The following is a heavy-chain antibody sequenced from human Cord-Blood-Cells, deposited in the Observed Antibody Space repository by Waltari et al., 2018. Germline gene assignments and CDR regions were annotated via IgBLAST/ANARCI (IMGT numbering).Heavy chain of an antibody. CDR3: AKDQGSSWLPPPDY. J-gene: IGHJ4*02. D-gene: IGHD6-13*01. CDR1: GFTFSRYG. V-gene: IGHV3-30*18. Sequence: QVQLVESGGGVVQPGRSLRLSCAASGFTFSRYGMHWVRQAPGKGLEWVAVISYDGSNKYYADSVKGRFTISRDNSKNTLYLQMNSLRAEDTAVYYCAKDQGSSWLPPPDYWGQGTLVTVSS. CDR2: ISYDGSNK.